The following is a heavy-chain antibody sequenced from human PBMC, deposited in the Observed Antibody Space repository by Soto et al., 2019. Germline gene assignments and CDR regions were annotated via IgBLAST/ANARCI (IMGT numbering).Heavy chain of an antibody. D-gene: IGHD3-22*01. CDR2: ISSSGSII. CDR1: GFTFSDYY. V-gene: IGHV3-11*04. J-gene: IGHJ4*02. CDR3: ASLNYYDSSGYYSY. Sequence: PGGSLRLSCAASGFTFSDYYMSWIRQAPGKGLEWVSYISSSGSIIYYADSVKGRFTISRDNAKNSLYLQLNSLRAEDTAVYYCASLNYYDSSGYYSYWGQGTLVTVSS.